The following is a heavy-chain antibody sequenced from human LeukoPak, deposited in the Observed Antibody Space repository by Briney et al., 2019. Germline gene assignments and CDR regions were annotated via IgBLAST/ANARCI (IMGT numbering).Heavy chain of an antibody. D-gene: IGHD3-10*01. Sequence: GGSLRLSCAASGFTFSSYWMSWVRQAPGKGLEWVANIKRDGSEKYYVDSVKGRFTISRDNAKNSLYLQMNSLRAEDTAVYYCARGLLWFGESQFQHWGQGTLVTVSS. CDR1: GFTFSSYW. CDR2: IKRDGSEK. J-gene: IGHJ1*01. CDR3: ARGLLWFGESQFQH. V-gene: IGHV3-7*01.